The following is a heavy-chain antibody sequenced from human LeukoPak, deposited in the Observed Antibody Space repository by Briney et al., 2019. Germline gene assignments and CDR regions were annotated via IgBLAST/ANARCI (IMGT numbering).Heavy chain of an antibody. J-gene: IGHJ4*02. CDR2: ISDSGETT. D-gene: IGHD6-6*01. CDR1: GFTFSSYA. Sequence: GGSLRLSCAASGFTFSSYAMSWVRQAPGKGLEWVSGISDSGETTYYADSVKGRFTISRDNSKNTLYLQMNSLRAEDTAVYYCAKDLLSSSSVGYWGQGTLVTVSS. V-gene: IGHV3-23*01. CDR3: AKDLLSSSSVGY.